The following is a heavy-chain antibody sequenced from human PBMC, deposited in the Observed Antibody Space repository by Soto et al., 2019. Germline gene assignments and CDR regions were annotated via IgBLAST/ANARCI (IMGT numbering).Heavy chain of an antibody. CDR2: ISGRGGTT. D-gene: IGHD2-15*01. CDR1: GFTFSSYA. CDR3: AKVGSAESAGSCRGTCYFDY. J-gene: IGHJ4*02. Sequence: EVQLLESGGGLVQPGGSLRLSCAASGFTFSSYAMSWVRQAPGKGLEWVSVISGRGGTTYYADSVKGRFTISRDNSKNTLYLQMNSLRADDTAVYYCAKVGSAESAGSCRGTCYFDYWGQGTLVTVSS. V-gene: IGHV3-23*01.